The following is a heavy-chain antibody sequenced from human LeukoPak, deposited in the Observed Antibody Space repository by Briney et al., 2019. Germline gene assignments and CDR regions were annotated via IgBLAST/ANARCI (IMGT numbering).Heavy chain of an antibody. CDR1: GFTFSSYG. D-gene: IGHD3-22*01. V-gene: IGHV3-30*02. J-gene: IGHJ5*02. CDR3: AKDYYDSSGYYWS. CDR2: IRYDGSNK. Sequence: HTGGSLRLSCAASGFTFSSYGMHWVRQAPGKGLEWVAFIRYDGSNKYYADSVKGRFTISRDNSKNTLYLQMNSLRAEGTAVYYCAKDYYDSSGYYWSWGQGTLVTVSP.